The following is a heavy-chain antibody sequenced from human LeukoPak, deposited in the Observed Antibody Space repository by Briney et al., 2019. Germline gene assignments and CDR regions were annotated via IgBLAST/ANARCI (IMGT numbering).Heavy chain of an antibody. V-gene: IGHV1-69*04. J-gene: IGHJ4*02. CDR1: GGTFSSYA. Sequence: SVKVSCKASGGTFSSYAISWVRQAPGQGLEWMGRIIPILGIANYAQKFQGRVTITADKSTSTAYMELSSLRPEDTAVYYCARVSSEWELTKWDYWGQGTLVTVSS. CDR3: ARVSSEWELTKWDY. CDR2: IIPILGIA. D-gene: IGHD1-26*01.